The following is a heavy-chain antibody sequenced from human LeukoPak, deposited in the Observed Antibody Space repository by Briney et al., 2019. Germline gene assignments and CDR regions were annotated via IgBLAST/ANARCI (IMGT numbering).Heavy chain of an antibody. V-gene: IGHV4-39*01. CDR1: GGSISSSSYY. CDR3: ARRIWFGEYNWFDP. Sequence: PSETLSLTCTVSGGSISSSSYYWGWIRQPPGKGLEWIGSIYYSGSTYYNPSLKSRVTISVDTSKNQFSLKLSSVTAADTAVYYRARRIWFGEYNWFDPWGQGTLVTVSS. D-gene: IGHD3-10*01. J-gene: IGHJ5*02. CDR2: IYYSGST.